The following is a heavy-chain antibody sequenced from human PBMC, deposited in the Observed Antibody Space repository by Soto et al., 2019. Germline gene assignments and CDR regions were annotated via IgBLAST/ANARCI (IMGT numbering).Heavy chain of an antibody. Sequence: ASVKVSCKASGYTFTGYYMRWVRQAPGQGLEWLGWINPNSGGTNYAQKFQGWVTMTRDTSISTAYMELSRLRSDDTAVYYCARDQGSSSSRGYYYYYGMDVWGQGTTVTVSS. CDR1: GYTFTGYY. V-gene: IGHV1-2*04. CDR3: ARDQGSSSSRGYYYYYGMDV. CDR2: INPNSGGT. D-gene: IGHD6-6*01. J-gene: IGHJ6*02.